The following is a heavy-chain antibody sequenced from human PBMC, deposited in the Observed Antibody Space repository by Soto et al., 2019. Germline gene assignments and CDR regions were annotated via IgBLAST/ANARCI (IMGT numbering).Heavy chain of an antibody. Sequence: QVQLVQSGAEVKKPGSSVKVSCQASGGTFSSYAINWVRQAPGQGLEWMGGIIPIFGTADYAQKFQGRVTITEDESTSTAYMELSSLRSEDTAVYYCASRITGSPNYYSGMDGWGQGNTVTVSS. CDR3: ASRITGSPNYYSGMDG. CDR2: IIPIFGTA. J-gene: IGHJ6*02. V-gene: IGHV1-69*12. D-gene: IGHD1-20*01. CDR1: GGTFSSYA.